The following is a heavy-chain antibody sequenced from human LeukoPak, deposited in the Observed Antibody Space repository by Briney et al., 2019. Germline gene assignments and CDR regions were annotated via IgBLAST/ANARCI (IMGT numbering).Heavy chain of an antibody. J-gene: IGHJ4*02. D-gene: IGHD2-2*01. V-gene: IGHV4-59*08. CDR1: GGSISSYY. CDR2: IYYSGST. CDR3: ARAGYQLPALD. Sequence: SETLSLTCTVSGGSISSYYWSWIRQPPGKGLEWIGYIYYSGSTNYNPSLKSRVTISVDTSKNQFSLKLSSVTAADTAVYYCARAGYQLPALDWGQGTLVTVSS.